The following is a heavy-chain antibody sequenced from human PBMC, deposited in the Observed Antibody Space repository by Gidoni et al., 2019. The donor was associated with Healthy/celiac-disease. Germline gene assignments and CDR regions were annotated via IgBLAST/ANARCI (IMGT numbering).Heavy chain of an antibody. J-gene: IGHJ3*02. CDR1: GGSISSSSYY. V-gene: IGHV4-39*07. D-gene: IGHD3-16*01. Sequence: QLQLQESGPGLVKPSETLSLTCTVSGGSISSSSYYWGWIRQPPGKGLEWIGSIYYSGSTYYNPSLKSRVTISVDTSKNQFSLKLSSVTAADTAVYYCARDGRGGDAFDIWGQGTMVTVSS. CDR2: IYYSGST. CDR3: ARDGRGGDAFDI.